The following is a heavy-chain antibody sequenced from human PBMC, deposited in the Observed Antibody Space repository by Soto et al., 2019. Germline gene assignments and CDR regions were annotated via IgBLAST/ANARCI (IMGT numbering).Heavy chain of an antibody. CDR1: GLPHSNFA. J-gene: IGHJ4*02. CDR3: AKDAVYSEGLWLMDH. V-gene: IGHV3-23*05. CDR2: IYGSGRGI. Sequence: PGGSLRLSCSASGLPHSNFAMMWVRQAPGKGLECVSGIYGSGRGIEYADSVKGRFTISRDNSKNTVYLQMTDLRADDTAVYYCAKDAVYSEGLWLMDHWGRGTQVTVSS. D-gene: IGHD2-21*01.